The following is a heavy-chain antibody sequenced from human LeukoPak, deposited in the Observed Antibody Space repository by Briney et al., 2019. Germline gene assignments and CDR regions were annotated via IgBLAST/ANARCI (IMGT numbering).Heavy chain of an antibody. V-gene: IGHV4-59*01. CDR1: GGSISSYY. J-gene: IGHJ6*03. D-gene: IGHD6-19*01. Sequence: SETLSLTCTVSGGSISSYYWSWIRQSPGKGLEWIGYIYYTGSTNYNPSLESRVTISVDTSKNQFSLKLSSVTAADTAVYYCARAIGYSSGWYYYYYYMDVWGKGTTVTISS. CDR3: ARAIGYSSGWYYYYYYMDV. CDR2: IYYTGST.